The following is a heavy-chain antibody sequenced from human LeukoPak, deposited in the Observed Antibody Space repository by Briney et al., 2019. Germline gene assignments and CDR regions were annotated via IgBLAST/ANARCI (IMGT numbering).Heavy chain of an antibody. CDR1: GGSFSGYY. CDR2: IYYSGST. CDR3: AREAYYGSGSYYPYYFDY. V-gene: IGHV4-34*01. Sequence: PSETLSLTCAVYGGSFSGYYWSWIRQPPGKGLEWIGSIYYSGSTYYNPSLKSRVTISVDTSKNQFSLKLSSVTAADTAVYYCAREAYYGSGSYYPYYFDYWGQGTLVTVSS. J-gene: IGHJ4*02. D-gene: IGHD3-10*01.